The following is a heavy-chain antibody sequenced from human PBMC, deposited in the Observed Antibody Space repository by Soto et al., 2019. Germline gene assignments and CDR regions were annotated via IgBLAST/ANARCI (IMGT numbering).Heavy chain of an antibody. D-gene: IGHD5-18*01. CDR2: INPNSGGT. V-gene: IGHV1-2*02. CDR1: GYTFTGYY. J-gene: IGHJ4*02. CDR3: ARVCLPGYSYGSFKN. Sequence: ASVKVSCKASGYTFTGYYMHWVRQAPGQGLEWMGWINPNSGGTNYAQKFQGRVTMTRDTSISTAYMELSRLRSDDTAVYYCARVCLPGYSYGSFKNWGQGTLVTVS.